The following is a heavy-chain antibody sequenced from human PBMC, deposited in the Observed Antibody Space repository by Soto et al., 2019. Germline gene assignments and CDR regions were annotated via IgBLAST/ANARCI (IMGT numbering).Heavy chain of an antibody. D-gene: IGHD3-22*01. CDR1: GFTFSSYS. V-gene: IGHV3-21*01. CDR2: ISSSSTYI. CDR3: ASQLIVVVTAKKGDAFDI. Sequence: PGGSLRLSCAASGFTFSSYSMDWVRQAPGKGLEWVSSISSSSTYIYYADLVKGRFTISRDNAKNSLYLQMNSLRAEDTAVYYCASQLIVVVTAKKGDAFDIWGQGTMVTVSS. J-gene: IGHJ3*02.